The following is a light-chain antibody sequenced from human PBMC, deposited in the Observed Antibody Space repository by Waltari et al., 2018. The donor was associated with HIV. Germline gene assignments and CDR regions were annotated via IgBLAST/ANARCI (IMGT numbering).Light chain of an antibody. CDR1: QSIGSW. J-gene: IGKJ1*01. CDR2: KAS. Sequence: VQMTQSPFSLSASTGDRVTITCRASQSIGSWLAWYQQKPGKAPKLLIYKASDLESGVPSRFSGRGSGTEFTLTISSLQPDDSATYYCQQYDTSSPTFGQGTKVEVK. V-gene: IGKV1-5*03. CDR3: QQYDTSSPT.